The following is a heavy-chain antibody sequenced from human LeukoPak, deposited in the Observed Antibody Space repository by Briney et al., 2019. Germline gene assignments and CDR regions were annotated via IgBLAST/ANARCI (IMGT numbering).Heavy chain of an antibody. Sequence: PGGSLRLSCAASGFTFSSYEMNWVRQAPGKGLEWVSYTSSSGSTIYYADSVKGRFTISRDNAKNSLYLQMNSLRAEDTAVYYCARDLTGGYSYGDYRGQGTLVTVSS. V-gene: IGHV3-48*03. J-gene: IGHJ4*02. D-gene: IGHD5-18*01. CDR3: ARDLTGGYSYGDY. CDR1: GFTFSSYE. CDR2: TSSSGSTI.